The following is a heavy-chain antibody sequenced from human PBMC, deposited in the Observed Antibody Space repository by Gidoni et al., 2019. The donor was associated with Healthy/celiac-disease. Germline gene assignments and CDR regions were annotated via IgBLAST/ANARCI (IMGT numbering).Heavy chain of an antibody. CDR3: ARTNSSGWGDDYFDY. V-gene: IGHV1-46*01. CDR1: GYTFTSYY. CDR2: INPSGGST. D-gene: IGHD6-19*01. Sequence: QVQLVQSGAEVKKPGASVKVSCKASGYTFTSYYMHWVRQAPGQGLEWMGIINPSGGSTSYAQKFQGRVTMTRDTSTSTVYMELSSLRSEDTAVYYCARTNSSGWGDDYFDYWGQGTLVTVSS. J-gene: IGHJ4*02.